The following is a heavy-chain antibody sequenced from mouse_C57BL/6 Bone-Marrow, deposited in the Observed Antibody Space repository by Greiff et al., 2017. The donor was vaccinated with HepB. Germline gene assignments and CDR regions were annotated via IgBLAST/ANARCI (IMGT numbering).Heavy chain of an antibody. V-gene: IGHV14-4*01. Sequence: EVQLQQSGAELVRPGASVKLSCTASGFNIKDDYMHWVKQRPEQGLEWIGWIDPENGDTEYASKFQGKATITADTSSNTAYLQLSSLSSEDTAVYYCTSRAVLQDYWGQGTTLTVSS. CDR1: GFNIKDDY. J-gene: IGHJ2*01. D-gene: IGHD3-1*01. CDR3: TSRAVLQDY. CDR2: IDPENGDT.